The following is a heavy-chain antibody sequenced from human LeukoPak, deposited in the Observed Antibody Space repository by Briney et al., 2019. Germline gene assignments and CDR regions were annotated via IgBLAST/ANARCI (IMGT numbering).Heavy chain of an antibody. CDR3: AKSLSSRGLIIPKTSRYFDY. J-gene: IGHJ4*02. Sequence: GGSLRLSCAASGFTFSSYEMNWVRQAPGKGLEWVAFIWSDGRNRYYVDSVKGRFTISRDNSKNTLYLQMDSLRAEDTAVYYCAKSLSSRGLIIPKTSRYFDYWGQGTLVTVSS. V-gene: IGHV3-30*02. CDR2: IWSDGRNR. CDR1: GFTFSSYE. D-gene: IGHD3-10*01.